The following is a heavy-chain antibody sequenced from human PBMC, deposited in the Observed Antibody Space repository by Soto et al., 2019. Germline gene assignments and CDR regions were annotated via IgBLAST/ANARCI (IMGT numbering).Heavy chain of an antibody. J-gene: IGHJ6*02. CDR1: GDSVRSSSY. CDR3: RRSSRYSTDV. Sequence: PSETLSLTCTVSGDSVRSSSYWGWIRQPPGKGLEWIGSIYSTGNTYYNPSLNSQVTISVDTSKNQFSLNVISVTAADTAVYYCRRSSRYSTDVWGQGTTVTVSS. D-gene: IGHD6-13*01. CDR2: IYSTGNT. V-gene: IGHV4-39*01.